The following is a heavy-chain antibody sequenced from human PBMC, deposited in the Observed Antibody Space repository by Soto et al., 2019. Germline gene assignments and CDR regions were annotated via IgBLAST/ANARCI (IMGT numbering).Heavy chain of an antibody. Sequence: ASVKVSCKASGYTFSDYYIHWVRQAPGQGLEWMGWINPNSGGTKYAPKFQGGVTMTRDTTITTAYMELSRLRSGDTAVYYCAREPATAKPEGVDFWGQGTLVTVSS. J-gene: IGHJ4*02. CDR3: AREPATAKPEGVDF. CDR2: INPNSGGT. CDR1: GYTFSDYY. D-gene: IGHD1-1*01. V-gene: IGHV1-2*02.